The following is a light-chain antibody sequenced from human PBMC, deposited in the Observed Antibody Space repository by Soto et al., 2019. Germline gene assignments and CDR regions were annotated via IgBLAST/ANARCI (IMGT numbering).Light chain of an antibody. CDR1: NSNVGGGYD. J-gene: IGLJ1*01. V-gene: IGLV1-40*01. Sequence: QSVLTQPPSVSGAPGQTVTIFCTGSNSNVGGGYDVHWYQQLSGEPHGVPDRFSGSKSGNTASLTVSGLQADDEADYYCSAYAGSNTFVFGTGTKVTVL. CDR2: S. CDR3: SAYAGSNTFV.